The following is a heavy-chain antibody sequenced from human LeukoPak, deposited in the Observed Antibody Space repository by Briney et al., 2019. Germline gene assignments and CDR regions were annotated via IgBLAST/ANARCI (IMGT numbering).Heavy chain of an antibody. J-gene: IGHJ6*03. CDR1: GGSISSSNYY. D-gene: IGHD2-2*01. CDR3: ARRRIVVVPAVRPDYYYYMDV. CDR2: IDYSGST. Sequence: PSETLSLTCTVSGGSISSSNYYWGWIRQPPGKGLEWIGNIDYSGSTYYNPSLKSRVTISVDTSKNQFSLKLSSVTAADTAVYYCARRRIVVVPAVRPDYYYYMDVWGKGTTVTISS. V-gene: IGHV4-39*01.